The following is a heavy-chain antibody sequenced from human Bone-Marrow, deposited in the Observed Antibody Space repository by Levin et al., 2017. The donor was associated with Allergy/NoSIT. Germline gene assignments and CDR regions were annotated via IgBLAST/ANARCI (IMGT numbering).Heavy chain of an antibody. CDR2: ISWNSGSI. Sequence: GGSLRLSCAASGFTFDDYAMHWVRQAPGKGLEWVSGISWNSGSIGYADSVKGRFTISRDNAKNSLYLQMNSLRAEDTALYYCAKAHQYSSLHDAFDIWGQGTMVTVSS. J-gene: IGHJ3*02. CDR1: GFTFDDYA. V-gene: IGHV3-9*01. CDR3: AKAHQYSSLHDAFDI. D-gene: IGHD6-6*01.